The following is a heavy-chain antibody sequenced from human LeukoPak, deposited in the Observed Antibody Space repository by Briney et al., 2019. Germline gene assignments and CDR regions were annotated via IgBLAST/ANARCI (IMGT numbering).Heavy chain of an antibody. CDR3: ARDGGSSIDY. CDR1: GFTFRTYG. Sequence: GGSLRLSCAASGFTFRTYGMHWVRQAPGKGLEWVAVIWYDGSKNYYADSVKGRFTISRDTSENILYLQMNSLRAEDTAVYYCARDGGSSIDYWGQGTLVTVSS. V-gene: IGHV3-33*01. J-gene: IGHJ4*02. D-gene: IGHD6-13*01. CDR2: IWYDGSKN.